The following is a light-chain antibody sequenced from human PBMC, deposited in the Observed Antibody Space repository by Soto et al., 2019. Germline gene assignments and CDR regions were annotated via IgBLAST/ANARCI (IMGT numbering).Light chain of an antibody. CDR2: DVS. V-gene: IGLV2-14*03. CDR3: SSYATGGSYV. CDR1: SSDVGGYNA. J-gene: IGLJ1*01. Sequence: QSALTQPASVPGSPGQSITISCSGSSSDVGGYNAVSWYQQHPGKAPKLVIYDVSDRPSGISSRFSASKSGNTASLTISGLQAEDEADYYCSSYATGGSYVFGTGTQLTVL.